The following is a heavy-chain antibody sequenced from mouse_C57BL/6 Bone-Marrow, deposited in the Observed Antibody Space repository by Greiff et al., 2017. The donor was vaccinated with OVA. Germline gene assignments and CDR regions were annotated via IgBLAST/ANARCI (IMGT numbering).Heavy chain of an antibody. CDR1: GYSITSDY. V-gene: IGHV3-8*01. CDR3: ARYLSYYYGSSYPYWYFDV. Sequence: EVMLVESGPGLAKPSQTLSLTCSVTGYSITSDYWNWIRKFPGNKLEYMGYISYSGSTYYNPSLKSRISITRDTSKNQYYLQLNSVTTEDTATYYCARYLSYYYGSSYPYWYFDVWGTGTTVTVSS. D-gene: IGHD1-1*01. CDR2: ISYSGST. J-gene: IGHJ1*03.